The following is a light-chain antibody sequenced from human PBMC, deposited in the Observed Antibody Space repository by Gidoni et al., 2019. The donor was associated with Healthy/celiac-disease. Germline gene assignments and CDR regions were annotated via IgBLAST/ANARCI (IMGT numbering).Light chain of an antibody. Sequence: SSELTQDPAVSVALGQTVRITCQGYSLRSYYASWYQQKPGQAPVLVIYGKNNRPSGIPDRISGSSSGNTASLTITGAQAEDEADYYCNSRDSSGNPLFGGGTKLTVL. J-gene: IGLJ2*01. CDR2: GKN. V-gene: IGLV3-19*01. CDR1: SLRSYY. CDR3: NSRDSSGNPL.